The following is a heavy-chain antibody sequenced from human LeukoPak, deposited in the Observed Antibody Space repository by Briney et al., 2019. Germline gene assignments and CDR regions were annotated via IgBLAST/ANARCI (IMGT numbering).Heavy chain of an antibody. D-gene: IGHD5-18*01. Sequence: PGGSLRLSCAASGFAFSSYGMHWVRQAPGKGLEWVAFIRYDGNNKDYADSVKGRFTISRDNSKNTLYLQMNSLRGEDTAVYYCAKGGGYSYENYYYYVDVWGKGTTVTVSS. CDR1: GFAFSSYG. V-gene: IGHV3-30*02. CDR3: AKGGGYSYENYYYYVDV. CDR2: IRYDGNNK. J-gene: IGHJ6*03.